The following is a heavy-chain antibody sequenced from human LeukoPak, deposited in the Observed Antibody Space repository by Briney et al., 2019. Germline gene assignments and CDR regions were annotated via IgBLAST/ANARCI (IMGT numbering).Heavy chain of an antibody. V-gene: IGHV3-23*01. J-gene: IGHJ6*02. Sequence: GGSLSLSCAASGLTFGDYAMSWVRQAPGKGLEWVSTISSSGRDTYYADSVKGRFTISRDNSKNTLYLQMNSLRAEDTAVFYCARDLYYYGSDGMDVWGQGTTVTVSS. CDR2: ISSSGRDT. CDR1: GLTFGDYA. CDR3: ARDLYYYGSDGMDV. D-gene: IGHD3-10*01.